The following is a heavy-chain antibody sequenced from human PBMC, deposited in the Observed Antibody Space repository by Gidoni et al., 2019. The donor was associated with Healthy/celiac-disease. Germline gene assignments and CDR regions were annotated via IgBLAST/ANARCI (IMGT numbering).Heavy chain of an antibody. Sequence: QVQLVESGGGVVQPGRSLRLSCAASGFTFSSYGLHWVRQAPGKGLEWVAVIWDDGSNKYYADSVKGRFTISRDNSKNTLYLQMNSLRAEDTAVYYCARDLLFTDYYYGSSGSLAFDYWGQGTLVTVSS. CDR2: IWDDGSNK. V-gene: IGHV3-33*01. D-gene: IGHD3-22*01. CDR1: GFTFSSYG. CDR3: ARDLLFTDYYYGSSGSLAFDY. J-gene: IGHJ4*02.